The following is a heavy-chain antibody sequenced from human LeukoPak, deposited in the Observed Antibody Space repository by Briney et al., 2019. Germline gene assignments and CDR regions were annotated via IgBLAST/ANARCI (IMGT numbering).Heavy chain of an antibody. CDR3: ARGHGYSYGYYYYYYMDV. V-gene: IGHV4-39*07. Sequence: SETLSLTCTVSGGSISSSSYYWGWIRQPPGKGLEWIGSIYYSGSTYYNPSLKSRVTISVDTSKNQFSLKLSSVTAADTAVYYCARGHGYSYGYYYYYYMDVWGKGTTVTVSS. J-gene: IGHJ6*03. CDR2: IYYSGST. D-gene: IGHD5-18*01. CDR1: GGSISSSSYY.